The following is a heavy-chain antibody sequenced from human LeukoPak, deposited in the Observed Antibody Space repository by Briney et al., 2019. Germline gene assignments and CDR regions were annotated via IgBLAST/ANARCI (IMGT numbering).Heavy chain of an antibody. CDR2: ISLNGGAT. CDR1: GFTFEDYG. CDR3: ARSYSGSPRNWFDS. D-gene: IGHD1-26*01. V-gene: IGHV3-20*04. J-gene: IGHJ5*01. Sequence: GGSLRLSCAASGFTFEDYGMTWVRQAPGKGLEWVAGISLNGGATGYADSVKGRFTISRDNAKNSLYLQMNSLRVEDTAVYYCARSYSGSPRNWFDSWGQGTLVTVSS.